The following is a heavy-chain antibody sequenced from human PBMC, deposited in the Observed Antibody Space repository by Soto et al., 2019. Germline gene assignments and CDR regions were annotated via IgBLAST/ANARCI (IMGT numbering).Heavy chain of an antibody. Sequence: GGSLRLSCVGSGFTFSSYGMHWVRQAPGKGLECVAVISDTGSSHYYATSVEGRFTISRENSKNTLSLHMDRLRVEDTAVYYCAKDRGGDCPDNSCYFGADYWGQGTPVTVSS. CDR1: GFTFSSYG. CDR3: AKDRGGDCPDNSCYFGADY. CDR2: ISDTGSSH. V-gene: IGHV3-30*18. D-gene: IGHD2-2*01. J-gene: IGHJ4*02.